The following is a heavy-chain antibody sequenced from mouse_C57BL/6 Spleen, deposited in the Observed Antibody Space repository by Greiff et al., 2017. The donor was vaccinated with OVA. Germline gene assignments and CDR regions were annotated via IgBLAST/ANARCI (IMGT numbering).Heavy chain of an antibody. J-gene: IGHJ4*01. Sequence: QVTLKESGPGILQSSQTLSLTCSFSGFSLSTSGMGVSWIRQPSGKGLEWLAHIYWDDDKRYNPSLKSRLTISKDTSRNQVFLKITSVDTADTATYYCARRANWDGGAMDYWGQGTSVTVSS. V-gene: IGHV8-12*01. CDR3: ARRANWDGGAMDY. D-gene: IGHD4-1*01. CDR1: GFSLSTSGMG. CDR2: IYWDDDK.